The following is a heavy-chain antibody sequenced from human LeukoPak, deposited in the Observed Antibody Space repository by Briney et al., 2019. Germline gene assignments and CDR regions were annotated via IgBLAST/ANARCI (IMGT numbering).Heavy chain of an antibody. D-gene: IGHD3-10*01. Sequence: GGSLRLSCAASGFTFSSYGMHWVRQAPGKGLEWVAVISYDGSNKYYADSVKGRFIISRDNSKNTLYLQMNSLRAEDTAVYYCAKNPLEGFYFQHWGQGTLVTVSS. J-gene: IGHJ1*01. CDR2: ISYDGSNK. CDR1: GFTFSSYG. V-gene: IGHV3-30*18. CDR3: AKNPLEGFYFQH.